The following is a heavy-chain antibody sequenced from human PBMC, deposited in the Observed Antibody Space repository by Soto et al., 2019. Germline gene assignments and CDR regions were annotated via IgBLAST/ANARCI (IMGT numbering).Heavy chain of an antibody. V-gene: IGHV4-39*01. J-gene: IGHJ4*02. CDR2: IYYSGST. D-gene: IGHD3-22*01. CDR3: ASTQDYYDSSGYPIAPSFDY. Sequence: PSETLSLTCTVSGGSISSSSYYWGWIRQPPGKGLDWIGSIYYSGSTYYNPSLKSRVTISVDTSKNQFSLKLSSVTAADAAVYYCASTQDYYDSSGYPIAPSFDYWGQGTLVTVSS. CDR1: GGSISSSSYY.